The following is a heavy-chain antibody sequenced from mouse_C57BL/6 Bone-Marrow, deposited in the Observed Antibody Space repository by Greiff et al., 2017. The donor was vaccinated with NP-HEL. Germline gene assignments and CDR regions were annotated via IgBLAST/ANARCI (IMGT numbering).Heavy chain of an antibody. D-gene: IGHD1-1*01. CDR2: IDPSDSYT. V-gene: IGHV1-50*01. Sequence: QVQLQQPGAELVKPGASVTLSCKASGYTFTTYWMQWVKQRPGQGLEWIGEIDPSDSYTNYNQKFKGKATLTVDTSSSTANMQLSRLTSEDSAVYYCARKAYYGRSYEFAYWGKGTLVTVSA. CDR1: GYTFTTYW. J-gene: IGHJ3*01. CDR3: ARKAYYGRSYEFAY.